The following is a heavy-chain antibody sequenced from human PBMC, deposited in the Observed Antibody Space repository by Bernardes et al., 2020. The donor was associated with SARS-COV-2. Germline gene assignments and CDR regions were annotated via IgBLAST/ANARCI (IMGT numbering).Heavy chain of an antibody. CDR3: AKCVVGYYAVDV. V-gene: IGHV3-23*01. J-gene: IGHJ6*02. Sequence: GGSLRLSCAASGFTFHMSALTWVRQAPGKGLAWVSGISGSGGSTYYADSVKGRFTISRDNSKNTLFLQMNSLRAEDTAVYYCAKCVVGYYAVDVWGQGTTVTVSS. CDR1: GFTFHMSA. D-gene: IGHD2-15*01. CDR2: ISGSGGST.